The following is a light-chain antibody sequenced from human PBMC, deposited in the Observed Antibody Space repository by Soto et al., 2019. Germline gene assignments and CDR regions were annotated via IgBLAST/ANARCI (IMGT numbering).Light chain of an antibody. Sequence: DIQMTQSPSSLSASVGDRVTITCRASQSISSYLSWYQQKPGKAPNLLIYATSTLQSGVPSRFSGSGSGTDFTLTISSLQPEDFATYYCQQSYTTVWTFGQGTKVDIK. CDR2: ATS. V-gene: IGKV1-39*01. CDR1: QSISSY. J-gene: IGKJ1*01. CDR3: QQSYTTVWT.